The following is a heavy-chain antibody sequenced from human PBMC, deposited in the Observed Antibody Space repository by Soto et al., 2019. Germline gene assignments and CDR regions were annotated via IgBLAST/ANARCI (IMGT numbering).Heavy chain of an antibody. CDR2: INGANGNT. Sequence: GASVKVSCKASGYSFSTYSMHWVRQAPGQGLEWMGWINGANGNTRYSQKFKDRVSISRDTPASTGYMELSSRRSEDTAVYYCARGKEMEENYNYHGMDVWGPGTTVTVSS. D-gene: IGHD1-1*01. J-gene: IGHJ6*02. V-gene: IGHV1-3*01. CDR3: ARGKEMEENYNYHGMDV. CDR1: GYSFSTYS.